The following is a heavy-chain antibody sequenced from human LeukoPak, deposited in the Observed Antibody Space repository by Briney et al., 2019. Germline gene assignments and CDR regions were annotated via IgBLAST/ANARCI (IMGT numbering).Heavy chain of an antibody. D-gene: IGHD3-10*01. Sequence: PGGSLRLSCAASGFTFSSYWMSWARQAPGKGLEWVAKIKQDGSEKYFVDSVKGRLTISRDTAKSSLYLQMNGLRAEDTAVYYCARQGVPGYCDYWGQGTLVTVSS. CDR3: ARQGVPGYCDY. J-gene: IGHJ4*02. CDR1: GFTFSSYW. V-gene: IGHV3-7*02. CDR2: IKQDGSEK.